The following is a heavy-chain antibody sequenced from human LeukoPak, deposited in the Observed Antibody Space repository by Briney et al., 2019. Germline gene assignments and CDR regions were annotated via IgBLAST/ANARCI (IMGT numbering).Heavy chain of an antibody. J-gene: IGHJ4*02. Sequence: GGSLRLSCAASGFTFSSYAMSWVRQAPGKGVEWVSAISGSGGSTYYADSVKGRFTISRDNSKNTLYLQMNSLRAEDTAVYYCAKRTLWFGEFYFDYWGQGTLVTVSS. D-gene: IGHD3-10*01. CDR2: ISGSGGST. CDR3: AKRTLWFGEFYFDY. CDR1: GFTFSSYA. V-gene: IGHV3-23*01.